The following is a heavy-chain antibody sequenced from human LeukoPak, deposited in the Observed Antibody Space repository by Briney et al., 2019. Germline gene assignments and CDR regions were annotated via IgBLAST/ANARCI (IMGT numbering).Heavy chain of an antibody. CDR2: INHSGST. CDR3: ARGKQQLVFPDY. D-gene: IGHD6-13*01. V-gene: IGHV4-34*01. J-gene: IGHJ4*02. CDR1: GGSFSGYY. Sequence: SETLSLTCAVYGGSFSGYYRSWVRQPPGKGLEWLGEINHSGSTNYNPSLKSRVTISVDTSKNQFSLKLSSVTAADTAVYYCARGKQQLVFPDYWGQGTLVTVSS.